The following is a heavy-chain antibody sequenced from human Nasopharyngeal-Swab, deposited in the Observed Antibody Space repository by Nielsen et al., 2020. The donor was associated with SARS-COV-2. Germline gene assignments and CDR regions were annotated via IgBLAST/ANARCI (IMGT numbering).Heavy chain of an antibody. J-gene: IGHJ3*02. D-gene: IGHD3-22*01. CDR3: ERVETSNYYDTSGGAFDI. CDR2: IYYSGST. CDR1: RVSISSCGYY. V-gene: IGHV4-31*03. Sequence: SETLSLTCTVSRVSISSCGYYWSWTRQHPGKGLEWIGYIYYSGSTYYNPSLKSRVTISVDTSKNQFSLKLSSVTAADTAVYYCERVETSNYYDTSGGAFDIWGQGKMVTVSS.